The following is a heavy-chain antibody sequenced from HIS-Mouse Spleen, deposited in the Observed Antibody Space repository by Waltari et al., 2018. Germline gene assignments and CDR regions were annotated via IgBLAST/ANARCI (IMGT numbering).Heavy chain of an antibody. J-gene: IGHJ4*02. CDR1: GLTFGSYG. V-gene: IGHV3-30*18. CDR3: AKIRVGATDY. D-gene: IGHD1-26*01. CDR2: ISYDGSHK. Sequence: QVQLVESGGGVVQPGRSLRLPCADSGLTFGSYGMHWVRQAPGKGLEWVAVISYDGSHKYYADSVKGRFTISRDNSKNTLYLQMNSLRAEDTAVYYCAKIRVGATDYWGQGTLVTVSS.